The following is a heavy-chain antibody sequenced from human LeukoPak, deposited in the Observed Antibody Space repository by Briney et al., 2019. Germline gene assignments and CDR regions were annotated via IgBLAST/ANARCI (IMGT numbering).Heavy chain of an antibody. J-gene: IGHJ5*02. V-gene: IGHV3-23*01. Sequence: GGSLRLSCAASGFTFSSYSMNWVRQAPGKGLEWVSAISDSGSHTYYADSVKGRFTISRDNSKNTLYLQMNSLRAEDTAVYYCASFERTVAGPYNWFDPWGQGTLVTVSS. CDR2: ISDSGSHT. CDR3: ASFERTVAGPYNWFDP. D-gene: IGHD6-19*01. CDR1: GFTFSSYS.